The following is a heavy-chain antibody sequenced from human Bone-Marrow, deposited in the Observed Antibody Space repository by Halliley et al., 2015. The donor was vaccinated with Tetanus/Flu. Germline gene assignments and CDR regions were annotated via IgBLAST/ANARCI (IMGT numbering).Heavy chain of an antibody. CDR2: ISSSGSTI. V-gene: IGHV3-48*03. CDR1: GFTFSGHD. CDR3: AKIAVFGTVINYYGMGV. J-gene: IGHJ6*02. Sequence: SLRLSCAASGFTFSGHDMNWVRQAPGKGLEWVSFISSSGSTIYYADSVEGRFSISRDNTKKSLYLQMSSLRAEDTAVYYCAKIAVFGTVINYYGMGVWGQGTTVTVSS. D-gene: IGHD3-3*01.